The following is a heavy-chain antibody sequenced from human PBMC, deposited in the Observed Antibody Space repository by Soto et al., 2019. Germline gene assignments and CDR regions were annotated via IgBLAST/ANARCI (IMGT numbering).Heavy chain of an antibody. Sequence: EVQLVESGGGLVKPGRSLRLSCTASGFTFGDYAMSWFRQAPGKGLEWVGFIRSNTYGGTTEYAASVKGRFTISRDDSKSIAYLQMNSLKTEDTAVYYCTRACIDYYDSSGYLDYWGQGTLVTVSS. J-gene: IGHJ4*02. CDR3: TRACIDYYDSSGYLDY. CDR2: IRSNTYGGTT. D-gene: IGHD3-22*01. CDR1: GFTFGDYA. V-gene: IGHV3-49*05.